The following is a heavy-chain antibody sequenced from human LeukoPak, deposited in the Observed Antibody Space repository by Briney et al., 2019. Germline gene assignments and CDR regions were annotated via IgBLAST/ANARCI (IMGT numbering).Heavy chain of an antibody. V-gene: IGHV3-30*18. CDR2: ISYDGSNK. J-gene: IGHJ6*04. Sequence: PGGSLRLSCAASGFTFSSYGTHWVRQAPGKGQKWVAVISYDGSNKYYADSVKGRFTISRDNSKNTLYLQMNSLRAEDTAVYYCAKDRGYCSSTSCYNYYYCGMDVWGKGTTVTVSS. CDR3: AKDRGYCSSTSCYNYYYCGMDV. D-gene: IGHD2-2*01. CDR1: GFTFSSYG.